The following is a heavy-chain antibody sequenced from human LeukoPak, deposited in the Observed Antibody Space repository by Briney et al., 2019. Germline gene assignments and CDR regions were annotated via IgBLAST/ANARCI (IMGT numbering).Heavy chain of an antibody. CDR3: ARINVLRYFDRTFYFDY. CDR2: ISDIGSI. Sequence: SETLSLTCTVSGGSISSYYWSWIRQPPGKGLEWIAYISDIGSINYNPSLKSRVTISVDTSKNQFSLKLSSVTAADTAVYYCARINVLRYFDRTFYFDYWGPGTLVTVSS. D-gene: IGHD3-9*01. CDR1: GGSISSYY. J-gene: IGHJ4*02. V-gene: IGHV4-59*08.